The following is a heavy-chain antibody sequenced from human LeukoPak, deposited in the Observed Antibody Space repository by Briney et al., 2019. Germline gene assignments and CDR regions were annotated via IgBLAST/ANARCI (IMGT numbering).Heavy chain of an antibody. Sequence: SGGSLRFSCAASGFTFSSYWMSWARQAPGKGPEWVANIKQDGSEKYYIESVKGRFTISRDNAKTSLFLQMKSLRVEDTAVYYCARDMRVKSRAARPPHDYWGQGTLVTVSS. D-gene: IGHD6-6*01. CDR2: IKQDGSEK. V-gene: IGHV3-7*01. CDR1: GFTFSSYW. J-gene: IGHJ4*02. CDR3: ARDMRVKSRAARPPHDY.